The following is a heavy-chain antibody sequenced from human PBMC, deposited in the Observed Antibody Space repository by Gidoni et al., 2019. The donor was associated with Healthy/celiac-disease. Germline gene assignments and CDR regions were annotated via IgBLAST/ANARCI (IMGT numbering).Heavy chain of an antibody. CDR1: GYSISSGYY. V-gene: IGHV4-38-2*02. CDR3: ARDRPPDY. Sequence: HVQLQESGPGLVRPSETLSLTCTVSGYSISSGYYWGWIRQPPGKGLEWIESIYHSGGTYYNPSLKSLVTISVDTSKNQFSLKLSSVTAADTAVYYCARDRPPDYWGQGTLVTVSS. J-gene: IGHJ4*02. CDR2: IYHSGGT.